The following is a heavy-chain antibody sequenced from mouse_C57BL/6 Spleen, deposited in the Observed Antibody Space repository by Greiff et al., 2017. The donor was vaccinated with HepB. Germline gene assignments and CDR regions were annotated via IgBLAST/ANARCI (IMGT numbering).Heavy chain of an antibody. CDR3: ARVTTVALGFDY. V-gene: IGHV1-55*01. D-gene: IGHD1-1*01. J-gene: IGHJ2*01. CDR2: IYPGSGST. CDR1: GYTFTSYW. Sequence: QVQLQQPGAELVKPGASVKMSCKASGYTFTSYWITWVKQRPGQGLEWIGDIYPGSGSTNYNEKFKSKATLTVDTSSSTAYMQRSSLTSEDSAVYYCARVTTVALGFDYWGQGTTLTVSS.